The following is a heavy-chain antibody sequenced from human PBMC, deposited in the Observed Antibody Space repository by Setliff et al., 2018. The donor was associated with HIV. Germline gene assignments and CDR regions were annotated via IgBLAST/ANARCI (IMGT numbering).Heavy chain of an antibody. D-gene: IGHD6-13*01. Sequence: PGGSLRLSCAASGFTFSNYWMHWVRQAPGKGLVWVSRIKGDGTSTRYADSVKGRFTISRDNSKNTLYLHMNNLRGDDTAVYYCAKNLYSSIWSPLDYWGQGTLVTVSS. CDR2: IKGDGTST. CDR3: AKNLYSSIWSPLDY. J-gene: IGHJ4*02. CDR1: GFTFSNYW. V-gene: IGHV3-74*01.